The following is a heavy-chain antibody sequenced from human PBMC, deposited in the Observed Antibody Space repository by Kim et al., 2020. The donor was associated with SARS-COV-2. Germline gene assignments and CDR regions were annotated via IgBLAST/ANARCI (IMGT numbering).Heavy chain of an antibody. Sequence: QKFQGRVTITADESTSTAYMELSSLRSEDTAVYYCARGGERWLQTNWFDPWGQGTLVTVSS. D-gene: IGHD5-12*01. V-gene: IGHV1-69*01. CDR3: ARGGERWLQTNWFDP. J-gene: IGHJ5*02.